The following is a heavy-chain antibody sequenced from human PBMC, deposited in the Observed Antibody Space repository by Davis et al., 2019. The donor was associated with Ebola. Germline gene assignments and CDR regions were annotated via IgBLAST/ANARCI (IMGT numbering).Heavy chain of an antibody. V-gene: IGHV4-59*01. J-gene: IGHJ4*02. Sequence: SETLSLTCTVSGSSISSYYWSWIRQPPGKGLEWIGYSYYSGSTNYNPSLKSRVTISVDTSKNQLSLKLSSVTAADTAVYYCAREDWNYVFDYWGQGTLVTVSS. CDR1: GSSISSYY. CDR3: AREDWNYVFDY. CDR2: SYYSGST. D-gene: IGHD1-7*01.